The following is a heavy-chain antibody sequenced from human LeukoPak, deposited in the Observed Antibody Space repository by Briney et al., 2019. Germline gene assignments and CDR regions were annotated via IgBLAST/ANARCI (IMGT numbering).Heavy chain of an antibody. D-gene: IGHD3-3*01. Sequence: QPGGSLRLSCTASGFTFGDYVMSWVRQAPGKGLEWVGSIRSKDYGGTTQYAASVKGRFTISRDDSKSIAHLQMNSLKTEDTAVYYCTRDYDFWTGYRGGAFDIWGQGTMVTVSS. V-gene: IGHV3-49*04. CDR3: TRDYDFWTGYRGGAFDI. CDR1: GFTFGDYV. CDR2: IRSKDYGGTT. J-gene: IGHJ3*02.